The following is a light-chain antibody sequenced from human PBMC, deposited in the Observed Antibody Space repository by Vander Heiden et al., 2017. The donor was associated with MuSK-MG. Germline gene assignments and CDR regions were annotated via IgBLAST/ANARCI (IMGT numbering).Light chain of an antibody. J-gene: IGLJ1*01. CDR1: SSDVGGDNY. V-gene: IGLV2-14*03. CDR2: NVG. CDR3: SSYTSNSALV. Sequence: SALPQPASVSGSPGPSIAISCTGTSSDVGGDNYVPWYQHPPGKAPKLIVYNVGGRPAGVSDRFSGSKSGNTASLAISGRQAEDDADYYCSSYTSNSALVFGTGTKVTVL.